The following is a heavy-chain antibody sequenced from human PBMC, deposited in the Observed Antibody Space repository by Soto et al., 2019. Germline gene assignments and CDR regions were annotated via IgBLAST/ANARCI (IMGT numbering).Heavy chain of an antibody. CDR1: GGSISDISYC. J-gene: IGHJ5*02. V-gene: IGHV4-39*01. CDR2: MFYSGAT. CDR3: ARHKSGSDWLDP. D-gene: IGHD2-15*01. Sequence: KPSETVSLTCTVSGGSISDISYCWGWIRQPPGKGLQWIGCMFYSGATYYNPSLKNRVTLSVDTSNNEFSLKLVSVTALDTAVYYCARHKSGSDWLDPWGQGTLVTVSS.